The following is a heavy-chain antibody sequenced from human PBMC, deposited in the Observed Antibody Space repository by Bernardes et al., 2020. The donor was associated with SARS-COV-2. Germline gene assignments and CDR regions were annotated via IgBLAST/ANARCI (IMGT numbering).Heavy chain of an antibody. CDR2: ISGSGGST. CDR1: GFTFSSYA. J-gene: IGHJ6*02. D-gene: IGHD3-3*01. V-gene: IGHV3-23*01. CDR3: AKDRGGYYAYYYYGMDV. Sequence: VWALSRSCAASGFTFSSYAMSWVRQAPGTGLEWVSAISGSGGSTYYADSVKGRFTISRDNSKNTLYLQMNSLRAEDTAVYYCAKDRGGYYAYYYYGMDVCGQGTTVTVS.